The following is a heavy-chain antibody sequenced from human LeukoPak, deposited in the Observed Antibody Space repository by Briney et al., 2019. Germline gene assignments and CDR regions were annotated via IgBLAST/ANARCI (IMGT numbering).Heavy chain of an antibody. V-gene: IGHV3-74*01. CDR2: INSDGSST. Sequence: GGSLRLSCAASGFTFSNYWMHWVRQAPGKGLVWVSRINSDGSSTSYADSVKGRFTISRDNSKNTLYLQMNSLRAEDSAVYYCARDRYSYGFALDCWGQGTLVTVSS. CDR1: GFTFSNYW. CDR3: ARDRYSYGFALDC. D-gene: IGHD5-18*01. J-gene: IGHJ4*02.